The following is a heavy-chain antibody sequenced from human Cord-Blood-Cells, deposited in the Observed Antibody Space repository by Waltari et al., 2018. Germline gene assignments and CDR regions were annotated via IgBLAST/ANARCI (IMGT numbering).Heavy chain of an antibody. V-gene: IGHV4-34*01. Sequence: QVQLQQWGAGLLKPSETLSLTCAVYGGSSSGYYWSWTRRPPGKGLEWIGEINHSGSTNYNPSLKSRVTISVDTSKNQFSLKLSSVTAADTAVYYCARGYCTNGVCNHYFDYWGQGTLVTVSS. J-gene: IGHJ4*02. CDR3: ARGYCTNGVCNHYFDY. CDR1: GGSSSGYY. D-gene: IGHD2-8*01. CDR2: INHSGST.